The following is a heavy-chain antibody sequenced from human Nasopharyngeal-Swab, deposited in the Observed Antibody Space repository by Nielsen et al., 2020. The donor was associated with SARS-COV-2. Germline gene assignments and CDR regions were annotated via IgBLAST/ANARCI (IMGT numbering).Heavy chain of an antibody. Sequence: GGSLRLSCAASGFTFSSYWMHWVRQAPGKGLVWVSRINSDGSSTSYADSVKGRFTIPRDNAKNTLYLQMNSLRAEDTAVYYCARVGYSSSPGGWFDPWGQGTLVTVSS. CDR3: ARVGYSSSPGGWFDP. D-gene: IGHD6-6*01. J-gene: IGHJ5*02. V-gene: IGHV3-74*01. CDR2: INSDGSST. CDR1: GFTFSSYW.